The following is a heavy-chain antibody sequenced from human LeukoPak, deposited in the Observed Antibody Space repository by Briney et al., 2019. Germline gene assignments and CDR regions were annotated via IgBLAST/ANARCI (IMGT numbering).Heavy chain of an antibody. CDR3: ARQKNILTGYYKGLNSGEFDY. CDR2: IYTSGST. V-gene: IGHV4-4*07. CDR1: GDSTSNYY. J-gene: IGHJ4*02. Sequence: SETLSLTCTVSGDSTSNYYWSWIRQPAGKGLEWIGRIYTSGSTNYNPSLKSRVTMSVDTSKNQFSLKLSSVTAADTAVYYCARQKNILTGYYKGLNSGEFDYWGQGTLVTVSS. D-gene: IGHD3-9*01.